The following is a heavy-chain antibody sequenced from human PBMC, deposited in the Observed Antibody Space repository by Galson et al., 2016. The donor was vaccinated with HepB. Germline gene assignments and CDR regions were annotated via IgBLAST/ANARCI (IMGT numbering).Heavy chain of an antibody. CDR1: GFTFSSYG. D-gene: IGHD2-2*01. CDR3: AKDGRIYCSSASCHDHFHY. V-gene: IGHV3-30*18. CDR2: LSYSGSYK. Sequence: SLRLSCAASGFTFSSYGMHWIRQAPGKGLEWVAFLSYSGSYKKYADSVKGRFTISRDNSKKTLYLQMNSLRAEDTAVYYCAKDGRIYCSSASCHDHFHYWGQGTLVTVSS. J-gene: IGHJ4*02.